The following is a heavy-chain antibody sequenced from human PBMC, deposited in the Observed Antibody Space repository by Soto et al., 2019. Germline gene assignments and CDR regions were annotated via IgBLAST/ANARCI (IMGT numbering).Heavy chain of an antibody. J-gene: IGHJ5*01. CDR2: IYYSGST. CDR1: GGSISSSSYY. D-gene: IGHD1-26*01. Sequence: PSETLSLTCTVSGGSISSSSYYWGWIRQPPGKGLEWIGSIYYSGSTYYNPSLKSRVTISVDNAENSVFPELTSLRAEDTAVYFCARYSVGWYEYWGQGTLVTVSS. V-gene: IGHV4-39*01. CDR3: ARYSVGWYEY.